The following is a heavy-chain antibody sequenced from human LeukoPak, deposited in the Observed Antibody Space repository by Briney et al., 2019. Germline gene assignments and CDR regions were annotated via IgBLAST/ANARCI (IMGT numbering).Heavy chain of an antibody. CDR1: GFTFDDYI. J-gene: IGHJ3*02. CDR2: VSWDGDTT. D-gene: IGHD3-3*01. V-gene: IGHV3-43*01. Sequence: GGSLRLSCAASGFTFDDYIMHWVRQAPGKGLEWVSLVSWDGDTTYYADSVKGRFTISRDNSKNTLYLQMNSLRAEDTAVYYCANQYYGGAFDIWGQGTMVTVSS. CDR3: ANQYYGGAFDI.